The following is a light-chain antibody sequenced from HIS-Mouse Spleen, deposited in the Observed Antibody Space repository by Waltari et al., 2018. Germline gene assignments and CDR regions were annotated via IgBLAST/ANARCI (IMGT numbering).Light chain of an antibody. CDR1: SSAVGGDNF. Sequence: QSALTQPRSVSGSPGQSVTIPCTGTSSAVGGDNFVPWYQQHPGKAPKLMIYDVSKRPSGVPDRFSGSKSGNTASLTISGLQAEDEADYYCCSYAGSYTLVFGGGTKLTVL. CDR3: CSYAGSYTLV. CDR2: DVS. J-gene: IGLJ2*01. V-gene: IGLV2-11*01.